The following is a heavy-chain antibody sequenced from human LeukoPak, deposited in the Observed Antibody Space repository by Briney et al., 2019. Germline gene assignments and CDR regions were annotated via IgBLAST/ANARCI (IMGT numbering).Heavy chain of an antibody. CDR3: AKDEWESDPIFDY. CDR1: GFTFSSYW. J-gene: IGHJ4*02. Sequence: GGSLRLSCAASGFTFSSYWMRWVRQAPGKGLVWVSRINSDGSSTSYADSVKGRFTISRDNSKNTLYLQMNGLRAEDTAVYYCAKDEWESDPIFDYWGQGTLVTVSS. CDR2: INSDGSST. V-gene: IGHV3-74*01. D-gene: IGHD1-26*01.